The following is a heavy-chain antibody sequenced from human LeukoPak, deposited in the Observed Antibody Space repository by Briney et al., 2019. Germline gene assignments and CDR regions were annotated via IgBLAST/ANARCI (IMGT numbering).Heavy chain of an antibody. D-gene: IGHD6-6*01. CDR1: GYTFTGYY. CDR2: IIPIFGTA. V-gene: IGHV1-69*13. J-gene: IGHJ5*02. Sequence: SVKVSCKASGYTFTGYYMHWVRQAPGQGLEWMGGIIPIFGTANYAQKFQGRVTITADESTSTAYMELSSLRSEDTAVYYCARREQLVNWFDPWGQGTLVTVSS. CDR3: ARREQLVNWFDP.